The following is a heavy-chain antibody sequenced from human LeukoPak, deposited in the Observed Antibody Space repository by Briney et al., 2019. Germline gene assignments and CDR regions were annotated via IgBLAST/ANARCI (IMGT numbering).Heavy chain of an antibody. V-gene: IGHV4-39*07. CDR1: GGSISSSSYY. J-gene: IGHJ3*02. D-gene: IGHD2-21*01. CDR2: IYYSGST. CDR3: ARPFGGDPPDAFDI. Sequence: PSETLSLTCTVSGGSISSSSYYWGWIRQPPGKGLEWIGSIYYSGSTYYNPSLKSRVTISVDTSKNQFSLKLSSVTAADTAVYYCARPFGGDPPDAFDIWGQGTMVTVSS.